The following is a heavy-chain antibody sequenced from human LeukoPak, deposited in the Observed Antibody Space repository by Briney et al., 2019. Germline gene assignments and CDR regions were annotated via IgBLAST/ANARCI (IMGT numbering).Heavy chain of an antibody. D-gene: IGHD3-3*01. CDR3: ARDVLRFLY. CDR1: GFTFSSYA. J-gene: IGHJ4*02. V-gene: IGHV3-30-3*01. Sequence: GGSLRLSCAASGFTFSSYAMHWVRQAPGKGLEWVAVISYDGSNKYYADSVKGRFTISRDNSKNTLYLQMNSLRAEDTAVYYCARDVLRFLYWGQGTLVTVSS. CDR2: ISYDGSNK.